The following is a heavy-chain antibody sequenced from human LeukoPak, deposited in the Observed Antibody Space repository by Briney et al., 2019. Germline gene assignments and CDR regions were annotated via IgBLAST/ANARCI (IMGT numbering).Heavy chain of an antibody. D-gene: IGHD3-10*01. CDR1: GFTFSSYS. V-gene: IGHV3-9*01. CDR3: AKAYGLGSYGGDHAFHI. CDR2: VSWNSGSL. Sequence: HPGGSLRLSCAASGFTFSSYSMNWVRQAPGKGLEWVSGVSWNSGSLDYADSVKGRFTISRDNAKNSLYLQMNSLRPEDTALYYCAKAYGLGSYGGDHAFHIWGQGTLVTVSS. J-gene: IGHJ3*02.